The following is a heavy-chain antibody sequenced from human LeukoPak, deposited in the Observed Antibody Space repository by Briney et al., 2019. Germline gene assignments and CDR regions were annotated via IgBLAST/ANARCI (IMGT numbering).Heavy chain of an antibody. J-gene: IGHJ5*02. CDR2: IYYSGST. CDR3: ARTVDFWSGYLWFDP. Sequence: SETLSLTCSVSGGSISNYYWSWIRQPPGKGLEWIGYIYYSGSTNYNPSLKSRVIISVDTSKNQFSLKLSSVTAADTAVYYCARTVDFWSGYLWFDPWGQGTLDTVSS. CDR1: GGSISNYY. V-gene: IGHV4-59*01. D-gene: IGHD3-3*01.